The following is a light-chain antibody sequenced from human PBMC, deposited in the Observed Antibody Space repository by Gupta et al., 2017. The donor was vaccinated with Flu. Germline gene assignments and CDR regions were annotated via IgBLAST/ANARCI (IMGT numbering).Light chain of an antibody. CDR2: AAS. V-gene: IGKV1-39*01. Sequence: PTSLSASVGDRVTITCRASQRVSNYLNWYQQKPGKAPKLLIYAASRVKSGVPSRFSGSGSGTDFTLTISRQQPEDFATYYCQQSDITPLTFGGGTKVEIK. CDR1: QRVSNY. J-gene: IGKJ4*01. CDR3: QQSDITPLT.